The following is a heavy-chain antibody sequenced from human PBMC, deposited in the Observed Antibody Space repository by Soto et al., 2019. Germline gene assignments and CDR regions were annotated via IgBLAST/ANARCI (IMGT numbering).Heavy chain of an antibody. Sequence: GGSLRLSCAASGFTFSSYAMSWVRQAPGKGLEWVSAISGSGGSTYYADSVKGRFTISRDNSKNTLYLQMNSLRAEDTAVYYCAKAVGSIGGGHSYGYRGGYYFDYWGQGTLVTVSS. D-gene: IGHD5-18*01. CDR1: GFTFSSYA. J-gene: IGHJ4*02. CDR3: AKAVGSIGGGHSYGYRGGYYFDY. CDR2: ISGSGGST. V-gene: IGHV3-23*01.